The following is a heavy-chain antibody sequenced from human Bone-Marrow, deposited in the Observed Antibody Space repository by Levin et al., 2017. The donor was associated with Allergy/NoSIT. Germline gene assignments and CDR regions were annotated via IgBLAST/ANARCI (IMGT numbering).Heavy chain of an antibody. D-gene: IGHD3-9*01. CDR3: ARGLFTRNVLRYFDWLPLDY. CDR1: GYTFTSYD. Sequence: ASVKVSCKASGYTFTSYDINWVRQATGQGLEWMGWMNPNSGNTGYAQKFQGRVTMTRNTSISTAYMELSSLRSEDTAVYYCARGLFTRNVLRYFDWLPLDYWGQGTLVTVSS. V-gene: IGHV1-8*01. J-gene: IGHJ4*02. CDR2: MNPNSGNT.